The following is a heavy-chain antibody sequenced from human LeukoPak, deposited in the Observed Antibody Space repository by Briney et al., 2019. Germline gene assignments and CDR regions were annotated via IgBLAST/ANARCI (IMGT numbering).Heavy chain of an antibody. CDR3: ASHSIFGVVD. D-gene: IGHD3-3*02. V-gene: IGHV4-4*09. J-gene: IGHJ4*02. CDR2: IYTSGST. Sequence: SETLSLTCTVSGGSISSYYWSWIRQPPGKGLEWIGYIYTSGSTNYNPSLKSRVTISVDTSKNQFFLKLSSVTAADTAVYYCASHSIFGVVDWGQGTLVTVSS. CDR1: GGSISSYY.